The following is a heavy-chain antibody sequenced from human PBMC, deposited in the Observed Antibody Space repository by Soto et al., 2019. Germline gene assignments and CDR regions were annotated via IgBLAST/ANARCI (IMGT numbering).Heavy chain of an antibody. CDR3: VKDVGFCSIISCQGALDF. D-gene: IGHD2-2*03. Sequence: GGSLRLSCAASGFTFDDHTMHWVRQAPGKGLEWVSLINWGGDRASYADSVKGRFTISRDNSKNSLYLQMDSLTTEDTAFYYCVKDVGFCSIISCQGALDFWCPGTLVTVSS. V-gene: IGHV3-43*01. J-gene: IGHJ4*02. CDR1: GFTFDDHT. CDR2: INWGGDRA.